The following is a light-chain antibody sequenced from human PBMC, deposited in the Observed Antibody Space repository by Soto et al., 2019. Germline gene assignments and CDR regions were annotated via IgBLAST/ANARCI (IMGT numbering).Light chain of an antibody. CDR2: GNS. CDR1: SSNIGAGYD. Sequence: QSVLTQPPSVSGAPGQTVTISCTGTSSNIGAGYDVHWYQQLPGTAPKLLIYGNSNRPSGVPDRFSGSKSGTSASLAITGLQAEDEADYYCQSYDRSLSGSAVFGGGTQLTVL. J-gene: IGLJ7*01. CDR3: QSYDRSLSGSAV. V-gene: IGLV1-40*01.